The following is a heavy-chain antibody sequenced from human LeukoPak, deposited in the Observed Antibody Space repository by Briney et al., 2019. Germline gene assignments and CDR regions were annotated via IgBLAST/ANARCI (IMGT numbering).Heavy chain of an antibody. V-gene: IGHV1-8*01. J-gene: IGHJ5*02. CDR1: GYTFTSYD. CDR3: ARSGFGSGISFDL. D-gene: IGHD3-10*01. Sequence: GASVKVSCKASGYTFTSYDINWVRQAPGQGLEWMGWMNPNSGDTGYPQKFQGRVTMTSDTSITTAYMELSSLRSEDTAVYYCARSGFGSGISFDLWGQGTLVTVSS. CDR2: MNPNSGDT.